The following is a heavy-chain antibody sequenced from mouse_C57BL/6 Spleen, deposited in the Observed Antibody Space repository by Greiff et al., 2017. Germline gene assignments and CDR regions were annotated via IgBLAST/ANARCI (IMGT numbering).Heavy chain of an antibody. CDR2: INYDGSST. D-gene: IGHD3-2*01. J-gene: IGHJ4*01. V-gene: IGHV5-16*01. Sequence: DVKLVESEGGLVQPGSSMKLSCTASGFTFSDYYMAWVRQVPEKGLEWVANINYDGSSTYYLDSLKSRFIISRDNAKNILYLQMSSLKSEDTATYYCARVDSSFYAMDYWGQGTSVTVSS. CDR1: GFTFSDYY. CDR3: ARVDSSFYAMDY.